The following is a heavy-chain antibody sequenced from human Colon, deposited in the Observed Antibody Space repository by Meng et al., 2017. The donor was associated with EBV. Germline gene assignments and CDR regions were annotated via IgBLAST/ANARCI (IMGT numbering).Heavy chain of an antibody. CDR2: INHSGST. D-gene: IGHD3-10*01. CDR1: GGSFSGYY. V-gene: IGHV4-34*01. CDR3: ARRGPSGNFSP. Sequence: QVPLEQWGAGLLKPSETLSLTCAVYGGSFSGYYWSWIRQPPGKGLEWIGEINHSGSTNYNPSLKSRVTISVDTSKNQFSLKLSSVTAADTAVYYCARRGPSGNFSPWSQGALVTVSS. J-gene: IGHJ5*02.